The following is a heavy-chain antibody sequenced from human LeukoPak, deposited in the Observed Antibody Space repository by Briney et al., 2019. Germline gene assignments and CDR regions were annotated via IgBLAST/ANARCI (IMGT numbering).Heavy chain of an antibody. J-gene: IGHJ4*02. V-gene: IGHV1-18*01. CDR3: ARDTEWEKNPDYFDY. Sequence: ASVKVSCKASGYTFTSYGISWVRQAPGQGLEWMGLISAKNGNTKYAQKVQGRVTMTTDTSTTTAYMELRSLRSDDTAVYYCARDTEWEKNPDYFDYWGQGTLVTVSP. CDR1: GYTFTSYG. D-gene: IGHD1-26*01. CDR2: ISAKNGNT.